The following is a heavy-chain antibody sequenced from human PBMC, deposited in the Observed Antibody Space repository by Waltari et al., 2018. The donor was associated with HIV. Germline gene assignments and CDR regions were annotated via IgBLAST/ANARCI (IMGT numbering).Heavy chain of an antibody. CDR2: ITPSADST. D-gene: IGHD6-19*01. J-gene: IGHJ4*02. Sequence: VQLLESGGGLVQPGGSLRLSCAASGFTFSNSAMHWVRQAPGKGLEWVSAITPSADSTYYTDSVKGRFTISRDNSKNTLYLQMDSLRADDTAVYYCARDLSSGWLFSWGQGTLVTVSS. CDR1: GFTFSNSA. V-gene: IGHV3-23*01. CDR3: ARDLSSGWLFS.